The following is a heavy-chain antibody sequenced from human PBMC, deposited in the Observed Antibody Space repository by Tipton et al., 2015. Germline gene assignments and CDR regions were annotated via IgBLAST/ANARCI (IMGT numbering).Heavy chain of an antibody. J-gene: IGHJ4*02. CDR2: VVYRGGT. Sequence: LRLSCNVSGDSISNSHNFWSWIRQSPGKGLEWIGSVVYRGGTYYSPLLKSRVTISIDAAQNHISLKLTSVTAADTAVYYCASGLFADYWGQGALVTVSS. D-gene: IGHD3-22*01. CDR1: GDSISNSHNF. V-gene: IGHV4-39*07. CDR3: ASGLFADY.